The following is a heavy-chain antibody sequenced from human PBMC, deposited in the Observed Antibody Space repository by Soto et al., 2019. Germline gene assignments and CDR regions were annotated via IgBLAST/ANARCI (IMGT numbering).Heavy chain of an antibody. CDR2: ISYDGNNK. CDR3: AKDLLLTTITTVGD. CDR1: GFIFSTYG. J-gene: IGHJ4*02. V-gene: IGHV3-30*18. D-gene: IGHD4-17*01. Sequence: PGGSLRLSXAASGFIFSTYGMHWVRQAPGKGLEWLSVISYDGNNKYYADSVKGRFTISRDNSKNTLWLQMDSLRTEDTAVYYCAKDLLLTTITTVGDWGQGTLVTVSS.